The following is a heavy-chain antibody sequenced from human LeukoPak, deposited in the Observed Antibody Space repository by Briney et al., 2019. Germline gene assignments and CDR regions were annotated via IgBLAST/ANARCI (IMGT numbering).Heavy chain of an antibody. J-gene: IGHJ4*02. CDR1: GFTFDTHG. CDR2: IWFDGSAR. D-gene: IGHD3-3*01. CDR3: AKDTAIQFLEPAF. Sequence: GGSLRLSCAASGFTFDTHGMHWVRQAPGKGLEWVAAIWFDGSARHYSDAVKGRFTISRDNSLNTLYLQMNSLTVEDTAMYYCAKDTAIQFLEPAFWGQGTLVTVSS. V-gene: IGHV3-33*06.